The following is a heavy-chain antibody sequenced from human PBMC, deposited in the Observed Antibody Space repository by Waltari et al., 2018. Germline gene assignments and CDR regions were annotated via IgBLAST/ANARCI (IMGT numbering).Heavy chain of an antibody. V-gene: IGHV3-7*01. CDR3: ARGWAHLDS. D-gene: IGHD1-26*01. CDR2: TKEDGNEI. J-gene: IGHJ4*02. CDR1: GFPFSNFW. Sequence: EVQLVESGGNLVQPGGSLRLSCAASGFPFSNFWLTWVRQAPGKGLEGVANTKEDGNEIYYLDSVKGRFTISRDNAKNSLFLQMNSLRAEDTAIYYCARGWAHLDSWGQGTLVTVSS.